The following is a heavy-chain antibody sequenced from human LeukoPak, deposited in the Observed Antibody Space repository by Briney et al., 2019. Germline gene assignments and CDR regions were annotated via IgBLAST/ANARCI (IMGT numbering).Heavy chain of an antibody. J-gene: IGHJ4*02. V-gene: IGHV3-21*04. Sequence: PGGSLRLSCAASGFTFSSYSMNWVRQAPGKGLEWVSSISSSSSYIYYADSVKGRFTISRDNSKDTLYLQMNSLRAEDTAVYYCAKRDSSGSYPYYFDYWGQGTLVTVSS. CDR2: ISSSSSYI. CDR3: AKRDSSGSYPYYFDY. D-gene: IGHD3-22*01. CDR1: GFTFSSYS.